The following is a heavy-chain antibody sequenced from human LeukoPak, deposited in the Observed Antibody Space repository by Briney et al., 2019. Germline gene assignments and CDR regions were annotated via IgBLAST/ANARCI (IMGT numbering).Heavy chain of an antibody. D-gene: IGHD3-10*01. J-gene: IGHJ4*02. V-gene: IGHV3-30*02. CDR2: IRSDGYHT. CDR3: AKPSGGGVDY. Sequence: GGSLRLSCGASGFIFDTHDMHWVRQAPGKGLEWVAFIRSDGYHTYYADSVKGRFAITRDNSKNTLYLQMNSLRLDDMGVYYCAKPSGGGVDYWGRGTRVTASS. CDR1: GFIFDTHD.